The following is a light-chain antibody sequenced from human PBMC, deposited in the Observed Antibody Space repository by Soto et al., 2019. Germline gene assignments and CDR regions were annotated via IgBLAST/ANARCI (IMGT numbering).Light chain of an antibody. J-gene: IGKJ1*01. CDR2: WAS. CDR3: QQYYSIPRT. CDR1: QSVLFISNNKNY. Sequence: DILMTQSPDSLAVSLGERATINCKSSQSVLFISNNKNYLTWYQHKPGQPPKLLIYWASTRESGVPDRFSGSGSGTDFTLTISSLQAEDVAVYYCQQYYSIPRTFGQGTKVDI. V-gene: IGKV4-1*01.